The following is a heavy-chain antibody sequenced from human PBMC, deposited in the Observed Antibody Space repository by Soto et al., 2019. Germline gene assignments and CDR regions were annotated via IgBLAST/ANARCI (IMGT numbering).Heavy chain of an antibody. CDR2: ISAYSGNT. J-gene: IGHJ6*02. CDR3: ARVTYYYYGMDV. V-gene: IGHV1-18*01. CDR1: GYTFTSYG. Sequence: QVELVQSEAEVKKPGASVKVSCKASGYTFTSYGISWVRQAPGQGLEWMGWISAYSGNTNYAQKLQGRVTMTPDTSTSTVYMELRSLRSDDTAVYYCARVTYYYYGMDVWGQGTTVTVSS.